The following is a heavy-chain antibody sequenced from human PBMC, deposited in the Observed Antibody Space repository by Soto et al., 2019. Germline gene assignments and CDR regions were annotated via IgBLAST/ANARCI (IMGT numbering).Heavy chain of an antibody. CDR2: IFPGDSDT. J-gene: IGHJ4*02. V-gene: IGHV5-51*01. Sequence: GESLKISCKGSGYSFTIYKIAWVRQMPGKGLGWMGIIFPGDSDTRYSPSFQGQVTISADKSTSTAYLPWSSLKASDTAMYYCARHATYYDILSGYYFDYWGQGTPVPVSS. CDR3: ARHATYYDILSGYYFDY. CDR1: GYSFTIYK. D-gene: IGHD3-9*01.